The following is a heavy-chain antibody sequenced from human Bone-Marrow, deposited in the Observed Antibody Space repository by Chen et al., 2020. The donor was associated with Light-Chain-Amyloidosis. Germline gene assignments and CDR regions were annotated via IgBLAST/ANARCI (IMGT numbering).Heavy chain of an antibody. D-gene: IGHD6-13*01. Sequence: QVLLIQSGAEVKKPGASVKVSCKVSGNSLADLSMHWVRQAPGKGLEWMGGFDPGDDDTLYAQKFQGRFTMAEDTSMNTAYLELSSLRSEDTAVYFCAADRGAAGSRWYLERRYWGQGTLITVSS. CDR1: GNSLADLS. V-gene: IGHV1-24*01. CDR3: AADRGAAGSRWYLERRY. CDR2: FDPGDDDT. J-gene: IGHJ4*02.